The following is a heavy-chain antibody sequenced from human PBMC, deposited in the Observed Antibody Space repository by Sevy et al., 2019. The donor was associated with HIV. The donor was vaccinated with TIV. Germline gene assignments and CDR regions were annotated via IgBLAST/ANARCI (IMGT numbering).Heavy chain of an antibody. CDR2: IRSKANSYAT. Sequence: GGSLRLSCAASGFTFSGSAMHWVRQASGKGLEWVGRIRSKANSYATAYAASVKGRFTISRDESKNTAYLQMNSLKTEDTAVYYCTAPSSSGYVNYWGQGTLVTVSS. V-gene: IGHV3-73*01. D-gene: IGHD3-22*01. CDR3: TAPSSSGYVNY. J-gene: IGHJ4*02. CDR1: GFTFSGSA.